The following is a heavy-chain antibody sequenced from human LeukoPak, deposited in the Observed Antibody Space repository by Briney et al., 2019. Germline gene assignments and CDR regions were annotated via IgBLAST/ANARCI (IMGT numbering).Heavy chain of an antibody. CDR1: GFTFSSYA. Sequence: GGSLRLSCAASGFTFSSYAMHWVRQAPGKGLEWVAVISYDGSNKYYADSVKGRFTISRDNSKNTLYLQMNSLRAEDTAVYYCARDPWGSSWWGVWFDPWGQGTLVTVSS. D-gene: IGHD6-13*01. V-gene: IGHV3-30-3*01. CDR2: ISYDGSNK. J-gene: IGHJ5*02. CDR3: ARDPWGSSWWGVWFDP.